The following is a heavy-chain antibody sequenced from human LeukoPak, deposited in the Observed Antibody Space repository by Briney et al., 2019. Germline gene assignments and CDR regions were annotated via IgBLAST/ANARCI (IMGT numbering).Heavy chain of an antibody. CDR2: INHNGNVN. J-gene: IGHJ5*02. V-gene: IGHV3-7*01. Sequence: GGSLRLSCAASGFTFSRYWMNWARQAPGKGLEWVASINHNGNVNYYVDSVKGRFTISRDNAKNSLYLQMSNLRAEDTAVYYCARDLELTWGQGTLVTVSS. D-gene: IGHD3-10*01. CDR1: GFTFSRYW. CDR3: ARDLELT.